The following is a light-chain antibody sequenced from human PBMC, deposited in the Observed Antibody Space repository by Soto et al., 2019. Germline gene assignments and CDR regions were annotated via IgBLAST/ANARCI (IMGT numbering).Light chain of an antibody. Sequence: EIVLTQTPLSLSVTPGQPASISCRSSQSLLSSDGKTYLYWYLQKAGQPPQLLIYGVSNRFSGVPDRFSGSGSGTDFTLKISRVEAEDVGVYYCMQSVQAPWTFGQGTKVEIK. V-gene: IGKV2D-29*01. CDR1: QSLLSSDGKTY. J-gene: IGKJ1*01. CDR3: MQSVQAPWT. CDR2: GVS.